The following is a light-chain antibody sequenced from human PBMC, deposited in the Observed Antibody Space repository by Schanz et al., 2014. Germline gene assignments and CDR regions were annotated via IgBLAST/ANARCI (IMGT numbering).Light chain of an antibody. J-gene: IGLJ3*02. CDR3: SSYAGSYTWV. Sequence: QSALTQPASVSGSPGQSITISCTGTSSDVGGYNYVSWYQQHPGKAPKLMIYDVSYRPSGVSNRFSGSKSGNTASLTISGLQAEDESDYYCSSYAGSYTWVFGGGTKLTVL. CDR2: DVS. CDR1: SSDVGGYNY. V-gene: IGLV2-14*01.